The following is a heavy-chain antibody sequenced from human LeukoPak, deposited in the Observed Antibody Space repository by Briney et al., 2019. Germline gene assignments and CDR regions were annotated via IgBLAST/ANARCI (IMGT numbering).Heavy chain of an antibody. J-gene: IGHJ3*02. D-gene: IGHD5-18*01. CDR3: AQGGYSYGYDAFDI. V-gene: IGHV3-23*01. Sequence: GGSLRLSCAASGFTFSSYATSWVRQAPGKGLEWVSAISGSGGSTYYADSVKGRFTVSRDNSKNTLYLQMNSLRAEDTAVYYCAQGGYSYGYDAFDIWGQGTMVTVSS. CDR1: GFTFSSYA. CDR2: ISGSGGST.